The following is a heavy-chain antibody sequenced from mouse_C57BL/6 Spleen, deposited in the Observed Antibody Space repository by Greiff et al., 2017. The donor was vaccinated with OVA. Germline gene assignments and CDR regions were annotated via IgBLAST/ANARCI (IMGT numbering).Heavy chain of an antibody. CDR1: GYTFTSYW. Sequence: QVQLQQPGAELVRPGSSVKLSCKASGYTFTSYWMHWVKQRPIQGLEWIGNIDPSDSETHYNQKFKDKATLTVDKSSSTAYMQLSSLTSEDSAVYYWARNDYAYYFDYWGQGTTLTVSS. D-gene: IGHD2-4*01. CDR2: IDPSDSET. V-gene: IGHV1-52*01. J-gene: IGHJ2*01. CDR3: ARNDYAYYFDY.